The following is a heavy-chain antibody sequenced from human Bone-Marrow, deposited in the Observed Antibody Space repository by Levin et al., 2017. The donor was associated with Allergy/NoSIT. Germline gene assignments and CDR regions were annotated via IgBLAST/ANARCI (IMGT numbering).Heavy chain of an antibody. CDR1: GGSITSTAYY. J-gene: IGHJ4*02. Sequence: LRLSCTVSGGSITSTAYYWSWIRQHPGKGLEWIGYIYYSGSTYYNPSLKSRVTMSVDTSQNQFSLKLNSVTSADTAVYYCARERLFPPSIDFWGQGTLVTVSS. V-gene: IGHV4-31*03. D-gene: IGHD2/OR15-2a*01. CDR2: IYYSGST. CDR3: ARERLFPPSIDF.